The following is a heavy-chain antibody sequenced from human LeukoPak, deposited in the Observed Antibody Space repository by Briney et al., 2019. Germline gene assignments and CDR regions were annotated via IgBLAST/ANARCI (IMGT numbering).Heavy chain of an antibody. Sequence: ASVKVSCKASGYTFTSYGISWVRQAPGQGLEYMGWIDTNTGNPTYAQGFTGRFVFSLDTSVSTAYLQISSLKAEDSAIYFCANCYDSSGFFAYWGQGTLVTVSS. CDR2: IDTNTGNP. V-gene: IGHV7-4-1*02. CDR1: GYTFTSYG. CDR3: ANCYDSSGFFAY. D-gene: IGHD3-22*01. J-gene: IGHJ4*02.